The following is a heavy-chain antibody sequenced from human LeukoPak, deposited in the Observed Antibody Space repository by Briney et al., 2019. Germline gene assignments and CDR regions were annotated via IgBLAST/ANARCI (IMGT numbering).Heavy chain of an antibody. CDR2: ISSSSSYI. V-gene: IGHV3-21*01. J-gene: IGHJ6*02. D-gene: IGHD3-9*01. Sequence: PGGSLRLSCAASGFTFSSYSMNWVRQAPGKGLEWVSSISSSSSYIYYADSVKGRFTISRDNAKNSLYLQMNSLSAEDTAVYYCARGVRRYYDILTGRYGMDVWGQGTTVTVSS. CDR3: ARGVRRYYDILTGRYGMDV. CDR1: GFTFSSYS.